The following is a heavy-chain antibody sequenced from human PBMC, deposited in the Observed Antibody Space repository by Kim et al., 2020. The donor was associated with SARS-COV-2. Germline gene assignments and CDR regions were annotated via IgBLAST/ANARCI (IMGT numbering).Heavy chain of an antibody. D-gene: IGHD3-10*01. J-gene: IGHJ5*02. CDR2: ISWNSGSI. CDR3: AKDLGGAGRSPGGGFDP. CDR1: GFTFDDYA. Sequence: GGSLRLSCAASGFTFDDYAMHWVRQAPGKGLEWVSGISWNSGSIGYADSVKGRFTISRDNAKNSLYLQMNSLRAEDTALYYCAKDLGGAGRSPGGGFDPWGQGTLVTVSS. V-gene: IGHV3-9*01.